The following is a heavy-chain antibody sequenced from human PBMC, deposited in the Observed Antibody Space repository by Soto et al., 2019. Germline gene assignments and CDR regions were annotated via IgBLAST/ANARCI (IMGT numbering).Heavy chain of an antibody. D-gene: IGHD3-16*01. CDR3: ARMGDVPYYYYGMDV. CDR1: GYTFTRSG. J-gene: IGHJ6*02. Sequence: QVQLVQSGAEVKKPGASVKVSCKASGYTFTRSGISWVRQAPGQGLEWMGWINGYNGNTNYTQKMQGRITMTTDTPXXTAYMELRSLRSDDTAGYYCARMGDVPYYYYGMDVWGQGTTVIVSS. CDR2: INGYNGNT. V-gene: IGHV1-18*01.